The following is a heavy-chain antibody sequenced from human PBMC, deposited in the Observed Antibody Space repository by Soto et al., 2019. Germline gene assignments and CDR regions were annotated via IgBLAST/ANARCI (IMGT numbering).Heavy chain of an antibody. D-gene: IGHD3-3*01. CDR1: GFTFSSYG. CDR2: ISYDGSNK. Sequence: GGSLRLSCAASGFTFSSYGMHWVRQAPGKGLEWVAVISYDGSNKYYADSVKGRFTISRDNSKNTLYLQMNSLRAEDTAVYYCAKDQRYYDFWSGYYRGIMDVWGQGTTVTVSS. J-gene: IGHJ6*02. CDR3: AKDQRYYDFWSGYYRGIMDV. V-gene: IGHV3-30*18.